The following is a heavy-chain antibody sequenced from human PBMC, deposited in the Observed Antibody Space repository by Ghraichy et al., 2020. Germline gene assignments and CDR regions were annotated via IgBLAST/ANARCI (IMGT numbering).Heavy chain of an antibody. D-gene: IGHD4-17*01. CDR2: INHSGGT. Sequence: TLSLTCAVYDGSISGYYWSWIRQPPGKGLEWIGEINHSGGTKYNPSLKSRVTISVDTSKNQFSLKVSSVTAADTAVYYCARHSFYGDLGLDAFDIWGQGTMVTVSS. V-gene: IGHV4-34*01. CDR1: DGSISGYY. J-gene: IGHJ3*02. CDR3: ARHSFYGDLGLDAFDI.